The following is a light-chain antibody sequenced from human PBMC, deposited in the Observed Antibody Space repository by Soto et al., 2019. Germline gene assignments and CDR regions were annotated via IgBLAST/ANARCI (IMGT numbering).Light chain of an antibody. CDR2: DAS. CDR3: LQRGDWPPLT. V-gene: IGKV3-11*01. CDR1: QSVGSS. Sequence: EIVLTQSPATLSLSPGERATLSCRASQSVGSSLAWYQQKPGQAPRLRIYDASNRATGTPARFSGSVSGTDFTLTISRLESEDFAVYYCLQRGDWPPLTFGQGTKVEIK. J-gene: IGKJ1*01.